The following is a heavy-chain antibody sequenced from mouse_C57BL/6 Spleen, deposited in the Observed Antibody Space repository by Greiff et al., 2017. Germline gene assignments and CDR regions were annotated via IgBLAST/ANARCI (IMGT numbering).Heavy chain of an antibody. D-gene: IGHD3-1*01. J-gene: IGHJ4*01. CDR3: AGRGLPHAMDD. V-gene: IGHV5-17*01. CDR1: GFTFSDYG. CDR2: ISSGSSTI. Sequence: EVKLVESGGGLVKPGGSLKLSCAASGFTFSDYGMHWVRQAPEKGLEWVAYISSGSSTIYYADTVKGRFTISRDNAKNTLFLQMTSLRSEDTAMYYCAGRGLPHAMDDWGQGTSVTVSS.